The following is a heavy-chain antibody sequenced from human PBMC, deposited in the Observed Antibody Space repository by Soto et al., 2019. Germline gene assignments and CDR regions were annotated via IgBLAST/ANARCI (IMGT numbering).Heavy chain of an antibody. CDR3: AREILSDHYAMDV. V-gene: IGHV3-21*01. CDR2: ITTSSSYI. CDR1: GFTFSSYT. J-gene: IGHJ6*02. Sequence: GGSLRLSCAASGFTFSSYTMNWVRQAPGKGPEWVSSITTSSSYIYYADSLKGRFTVSRDNAENSLYLQMNSPRADDTAMYYCAREILSDHYAMDVWGQGTTVTSP.